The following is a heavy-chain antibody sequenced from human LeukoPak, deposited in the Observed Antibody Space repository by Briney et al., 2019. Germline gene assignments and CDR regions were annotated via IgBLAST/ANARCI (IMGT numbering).Heavy chain of an antibody. Sequence: GGSLRLSCAASGFTFSNAWMSWVRQAPGKGPEWVGRIKNKADGGTTDYAAPVKGRFTISRDDSKNTLYLQMNSLKTEDTALYYCTAYYYGSGSNYNDYWGQGTLVTVSS. CDR3: TAYYYGSGSNYNDY. CDR1: GFTFSNAW. D-gene: IGHD3-10*01. CDR2: IKNKADGGTT. V-gene: IGHV3-15*01. J-gene: IGHJ4*02.